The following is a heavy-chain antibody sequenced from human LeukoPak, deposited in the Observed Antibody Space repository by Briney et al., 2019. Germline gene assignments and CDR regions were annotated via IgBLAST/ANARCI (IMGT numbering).Heavy chain of an antibody. CDR2: ISSSSTI. CDR3: ARGGSDYYYDSSGYYRPIDY. Sequence: GGSLRLSCAASGFTFSSYSMNWVRRAPGKGLEWVSYISSSSTIYYADSVKGRFTISRDNAKNSLYLQMNSLRAEDTAVYYCARGGSDYYYDSSGYYRPIDYWGQGTLVTVSS. J-gene: IGHJ4*02. CDR1: GFTFSSYS. V-gene: IGHV3-48*01. D-gene: IGHD3-22*01.